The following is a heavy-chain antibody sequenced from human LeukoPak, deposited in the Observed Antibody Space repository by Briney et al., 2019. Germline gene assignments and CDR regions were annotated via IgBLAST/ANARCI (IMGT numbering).Heavy chain of an antibody. Sequence: GGSLRLSCAASGFTFNTYWMHWVGQPPPKGLVWVSWMKSDERTNYSDSVKGRFTISRDTAKNTLSLQMNSLRPEDTGVYYCARAPSEIGGYYPEYFRHWGQGTLVTVSS. J-gene: IGHJ1*01. CDR1: GFTFNTYW. V-gene: IGHV3-74*01. D-gene: IGHD3-3*01. CDR3: ARAPSEIGGYYPEYFRH. CDR2: MKSDERT.